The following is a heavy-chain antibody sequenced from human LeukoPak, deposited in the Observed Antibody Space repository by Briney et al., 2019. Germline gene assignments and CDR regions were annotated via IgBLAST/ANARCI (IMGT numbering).Heavy chain of an antibody. D-gene: IGHD4-11*01. CDR3: ARGSPTVTSIYKYYYMDV. Sequence: PGGSLRLSCAASGFTFDDYGMSRVRQVPGKGLEWVSAVNWNGDGTGYADSVKGRFTVSRDNAKNYVYLQMNSPRAEDTALYYCARGSPTVTSIYKYYYMDVWGKGTMVTVSS. J-gene: IGHJ6*03. CDR1: GFTFDDYG. CDR2: VNWNGDGT. V-gene: IGHV3-20*04.